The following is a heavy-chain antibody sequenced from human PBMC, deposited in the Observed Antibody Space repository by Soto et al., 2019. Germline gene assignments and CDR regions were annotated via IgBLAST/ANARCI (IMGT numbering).Heavy chain of an antibody. Sequence: ASVKVSCKASGGTFSSYAMSWVRQAPGQGLEWMGGIIPIFGTANYAQKFQGRVTITADESTSTAYMELSSLKSPDPPVYYCATVFGLPIIGPYYYGMDVCGQGTTVTVSS. CDR2: IIPIFGTA. CDR1: GGTFSSYA. CDR3: ATVFGLPIIGPYYYGMDV. J-gene: IGHJ6*02. D-gene: IGHD3-9*01. V-gene: IGHV1-69*13.